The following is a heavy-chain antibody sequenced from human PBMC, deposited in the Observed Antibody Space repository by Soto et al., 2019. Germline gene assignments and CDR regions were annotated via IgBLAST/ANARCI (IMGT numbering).Heavy chain of an antibody. CDR3: ARRDIVATISQHKYYYYGMDV. Sequence: GGSLRLSCAASGFTFSSYSMNWVRQAPGKGLEWVSYISSSSSTIYYADSVKGRFTMSRDNAKNSLYLQMNSLRDEDTAVYYCARRDIVATISQHKYYYYGMDVWGQGTTVTVSS. D-gene: IGHD5-12*01. CDR2: ISSSSSTI. J-gene: IGHJ6*02. V-gene: IGHV3-48*02. CDR1: GFTFSSYS.